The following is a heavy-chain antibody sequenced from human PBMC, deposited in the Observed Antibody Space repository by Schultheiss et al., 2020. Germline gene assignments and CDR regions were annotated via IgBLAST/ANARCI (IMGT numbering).Heavy chain of an antibody. CDR2: IYYSGST. D-gene: IGHD1-26*01. V-gene: IGHV4-39*01. J-gene: IGHJ4*02. Sequence: SETLSLTCTVSGGSISSSSYYWGWIRQPAGKGLEWIGYIYYSGSTYYNPSLKSRVTISVDTSKNQFSLKLSSVTAADTAVYYCASALDSGFDYWGQGTLVTSPQ. CDR3: ASALDSGFDY. CDR1: GGSISSSSYY.